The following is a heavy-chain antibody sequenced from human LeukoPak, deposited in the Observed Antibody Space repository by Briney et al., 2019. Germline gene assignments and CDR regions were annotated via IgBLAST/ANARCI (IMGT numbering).Heavy chain of an antibody. Sequence: ASVKVSCKASGYTFTGYYMHWVRQAPGQGLEWMGWINPNSGGTNYAQKFQGRVTMTRNTSISTAYMELSSLRSEDTAVYYCARASPRRARYYYYMDVWGKGTTVTVSS. CDR2: INPNSGGT. CDR3: ARASPRRARYYYYMDV. CDR1: GYTFTGYY. V-gene: IGHV1-2*02. J-gene: IGHJ6*03.